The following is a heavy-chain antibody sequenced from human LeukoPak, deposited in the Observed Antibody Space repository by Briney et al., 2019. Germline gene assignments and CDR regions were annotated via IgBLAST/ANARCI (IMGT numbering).Heavy chain of an antibody. CDR2: ITGSGGST. CDR1: GFTFSTYA. D-gene: IGHD6-19*01. V-gene: IGHV3-23*01. Sequence: GGSLRLSCAASGFTFSTYAMTWVRQAPGKGLEWVSSITGSGGSTYYADSVKGRFTISRDNSENTVFLQMDSLRAEDTAVYYCARCRPDSSGSADYWGQGTLVTVSP. J-gene: IGHJ4*02. CDR3: ARCRPDSSGSADY.